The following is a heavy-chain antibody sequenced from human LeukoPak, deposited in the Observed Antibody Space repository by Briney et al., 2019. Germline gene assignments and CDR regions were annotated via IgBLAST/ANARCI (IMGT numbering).Heavy chain of an antibody. CDR1: GGSISSGGYY. CDR2: IYYSGST. CDR3: ARAATGGLDY. J-gene: IGHJ4*02. V-gene: IGHV4-31*03. D-gene: IGHD7-27*01. Sequence: SETLSLTCTVSGGSISSGGYYWSWIRQHPGKGLEWIGYIYYSGSTYYNPSLKSRVTISVDTSKSQFSLKLSSVTAADTAVYYCARAATGGLDYWGQGTLVTVSS.